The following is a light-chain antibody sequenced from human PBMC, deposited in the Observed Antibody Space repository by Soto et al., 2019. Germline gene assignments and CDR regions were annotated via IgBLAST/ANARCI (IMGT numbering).Light chain of an antibody. Sequence: EIVMTQSPATLSVSPRATSTLSCRASQSVSTDLAWYQQKPGQVPRVLIYGASTRATDIPARFSGSGSGTDFTLTIDSLQSEDFAVYYCQQYNNWPRTFGQGTKVDIK. V-gene: IGKV3-15*01. J-gene: IGKJ1*01. CDR3: QQYNNWPRT. CDR1: QSVSTD. CDR2: GAS.